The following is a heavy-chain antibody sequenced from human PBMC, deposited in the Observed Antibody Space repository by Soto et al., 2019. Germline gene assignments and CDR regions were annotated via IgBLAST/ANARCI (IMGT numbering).Heavy chain of an antibody. D-gene: IGHD1-1*01. CDR2: ISGSGGST. CDR1: EFTSGSFA. J-gene: IGHJ4*02. CDR3: ANHRGTTGTTRLEFEF. V-gene: IGHV3-23*01. Sequence: PGVSLRLCCAAFEFTSGSFAISRVLKATGKGLEWVSGISGSGGSTYYADSVKGRFTISRDNSKNTLYLQMNNLRAEDTAVYYFANHRGTTGTTRLEFEFWGQGTLVTVSS.